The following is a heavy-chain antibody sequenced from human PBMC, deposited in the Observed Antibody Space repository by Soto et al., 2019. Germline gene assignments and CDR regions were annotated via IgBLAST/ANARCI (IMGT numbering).Heavy chain of an antibody. CDR1: GADITTYS. J-gene: IGHJ6*02. Sequence: KASETLSLTCSVSGADITTYSWTWIRQPAGKGLEWIGRIYTSASINYNPSLKGRVTLSVDTSTNQVSLRLASVTAADTAIYYCARDREAGYNFYYGMDVWGQGTTVTSP. CDR3: ARDREAGYNFYYGMDV. D-gene: IGHD6-19*01. V-gene: IGHV4-4*07. CDR2: IYTSASI.